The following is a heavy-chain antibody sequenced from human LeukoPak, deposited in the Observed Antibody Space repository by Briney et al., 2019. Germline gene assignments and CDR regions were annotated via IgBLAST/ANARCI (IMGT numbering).Heavy chain of an antibody. CDR1: GFTFSSYA. V-gene: IGHV3-23*01. D-gene: IGHD6-13*01. CDR2: ITGSDGST. CDR3: AKLRDVSRILTAGFDY. J-gene: IGHJ4*02. Sequence: PRGSLRLSCVASGFTFSSYAMSWVRQAPGKGLEWVSCITGSDGSTYSADSVKGRFTISRDNFKNTLYLQMNSLRAEDTAVYYGAKLRDVSRILTAGFDYWGQGTLVTVSS.